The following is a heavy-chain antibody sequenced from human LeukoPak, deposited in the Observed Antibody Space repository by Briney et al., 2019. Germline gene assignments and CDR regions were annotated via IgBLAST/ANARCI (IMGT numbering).Heavy chain of an antibody. Sequence: SVTVSFTASGGTFTIYAISWVRQAPGQGHEWMGRIIPIFGIANYAQKFQGRVTITADKSTSTAYMELSSLRSEDTAVYYCARGWNDPDGKFDYWGQGTLVTVSS. CDR2: IIPIFGIA. CDR3: ARGWNDPDGKFDY. V-gene: IGHV1-69*10. J-gene: IGHJ4*02. D-gene: IGHD1-1*01. CDR1: GGTFTIYA.